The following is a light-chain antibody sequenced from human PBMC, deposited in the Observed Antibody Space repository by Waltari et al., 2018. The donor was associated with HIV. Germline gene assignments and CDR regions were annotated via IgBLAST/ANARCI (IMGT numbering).Light chain of an antibody. V-gene: IGLV3-1*01. CDR3: QAWDSSTGV. Sequence: SYELTQPPSVSVSPGQTASITCSGDKLGDKYACWYQQKPGQSPVLVIYQDSKRPSGIPGRFSGSNSGKTATLTISGTQAMDEADYYCQAWDSSTGVFGTGTKVTVL. J-gene: IGLJ1*01. CDR2: QDS. CDR1: KLGDKY.